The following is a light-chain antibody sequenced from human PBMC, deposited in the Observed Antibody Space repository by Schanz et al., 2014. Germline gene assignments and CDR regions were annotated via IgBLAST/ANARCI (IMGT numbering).Light chain of an antibody. Sequence: QSALTQPASVSGSPGQSITISCTGTSSDVGGYNYVSWYQQHPGKAPKLMIYDVSNRPSGVSNRFSGSKSGNTASLTISGLQAEDEADYYCASYAGSGNEVFGGGTKLIVL. CDR2: DVS. J-gene: IGLJ2*01. CDR1: SSDVGGYNY. CDR3: ASYAGSGNEV. V-gene: IGLV2-14*01.